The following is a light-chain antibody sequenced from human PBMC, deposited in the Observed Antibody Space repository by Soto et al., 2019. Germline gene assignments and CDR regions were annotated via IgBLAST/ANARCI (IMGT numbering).Light chain of an antibody. J-gene: IGKJ1*01. V-gene: IGKV1-5*01. Sequence: DIQMTQSPSTLSASVGDRVTITCRASQSLGIWLAWHQQKPGKAPKLLIYDASTLKSGVPSRFSGSGSGTKVTHTISSLQPDDFATYYCQEYKSYSATFGQVTKVEVK. CDR2: DAS. CDR3: QEYKSYSAT. CDR1: QSLGIW.